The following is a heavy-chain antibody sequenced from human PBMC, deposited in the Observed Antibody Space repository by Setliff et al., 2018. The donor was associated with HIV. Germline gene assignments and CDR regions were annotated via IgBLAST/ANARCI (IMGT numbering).Heavy chain of an antibody. J-gene: IGHJ6*02. CDR3: ARGSYSSSWYGYYYYYCMDV. D-gene: IGHD6-13*01. V-gene: IGHV1-8*01. CDR2: MNPNSGNT. Sequence: ASVKVSCKASGYTFTSYDINWVRQATGQGLEWMGWMNPNSGNTGYAQKFQGRVTMTRNTSISTAYMELSSLRSEDTAVYYCARGSYSSSWYGYYYYYCMDVWGQGTTVTVSS. CDR1: GYTFTSYD.